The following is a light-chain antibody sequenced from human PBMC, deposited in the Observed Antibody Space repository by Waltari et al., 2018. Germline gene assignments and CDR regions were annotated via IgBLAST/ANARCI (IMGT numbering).Light chain of an antibody. Sequence: DMQMTQSPSSLSASVGDRVTITCLASQGIIDYVAWYQQKSGKGPKLLIYAASTLQSGVPSRFSGSGSGTDFTLTISSLQPEDVATYYCQNYNNAPFTFGPGTKVDIK. CDR3: QNYNNAPFT. CDR1: QGIIDY. CDR2: AAS. V-gene: IGKV1-27*01. J-gene: IGKJ3*01.